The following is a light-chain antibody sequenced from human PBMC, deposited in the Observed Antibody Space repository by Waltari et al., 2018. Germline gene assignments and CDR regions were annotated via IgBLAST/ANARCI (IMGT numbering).Light chain of an antibody. Sequence: DIVMTQSPDSLAVSLGERATINCMSSQSVLSSSNNKNYLAWYHQKPGQPPKLLIYWASTRESGVPDRFSGGGSGTDFTLTISSLQAEDVAVYYCQQYYGSPLTFGGGTKVEIK. V-gene: IGKV4-1*01. J-gene: IGKJ4*01. CDR3: QQYYGSPLT. CDR1: QSVLSSSNNKNY. CDR2: WAS.